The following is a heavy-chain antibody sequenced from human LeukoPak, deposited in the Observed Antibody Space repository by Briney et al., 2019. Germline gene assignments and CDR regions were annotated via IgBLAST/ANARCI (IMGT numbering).Heavy chain of an antibody. D-gene: IGHD3-3*01. Sequence: SETLSLTCTVSGFSISSGGYYWSWLRQHPGKGLEWIGYIYYSGSTYYNPSLKSLVTISVDTSKNQFYLKLSSVTAADTAVYYCARAPPPLRFLEWLSPMDVWGQGTTVTVSS. CDR2: IYYSGST. CDR1: GFSISSGGYY. CDR3: ARAPPPLRFLEWLSPMDV. J-gene: IGHJ6*02. V-gene: IGHV4-31*01.